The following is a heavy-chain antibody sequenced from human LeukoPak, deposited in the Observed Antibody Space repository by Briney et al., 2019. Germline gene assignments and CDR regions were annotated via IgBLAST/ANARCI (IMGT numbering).Heavy chain of an antibody. Sequence: GGSLRLSCAASGFTFSSYSMNWVRQAPGKGLEWVSSISSSSSYIYYADSVKGRLTISRDNSKNTLYLQMNSLRAEDTAVYYCARTVTYYYGMDVWGQGTTVTVSS. CDR2: ISSSSSYI. V-gene: IGHV3-21*01. CDR3: ARTVTYYYGMDV. J-gene: IGHJ6*02. D-gene: IGHD4-17*01. CDR1: GFTFSSYS.